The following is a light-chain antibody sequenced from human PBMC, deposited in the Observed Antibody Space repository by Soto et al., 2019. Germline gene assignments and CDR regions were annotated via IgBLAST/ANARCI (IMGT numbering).Light chain of an antibody. CDR3: QQYYSNLQT. V-gene: IGKV4-1*01. J-gene: IGKJ1*01. CDR1: QSVLFNSNNKNY. CDR2: WAS. Sequence: DIVMTQSPDSLAVSLGERATINCKSSQSVLFNSNNKNYLAWYQQKPGHPPKLLIYWASTRESGVPDRLSGSGSGTDFTLTISSLQAEDVAVYYCQQYYSNLQTFGQGTKVEIK.